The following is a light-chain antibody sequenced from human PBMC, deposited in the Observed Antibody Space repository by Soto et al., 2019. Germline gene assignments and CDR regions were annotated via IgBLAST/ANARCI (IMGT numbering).Light chain of an antibody. V-gene: IGKV3-11*01. CDR3: QQRSNWLFT. Sequence: EIVLTQSPVTLSLSPGERATLSCRASQSVSSYLAWYQQKPGQAPRLLIYDASNRATGIPARFSGSGSGTDFTLTINSLEPEDFAVYYCQQRSNWLFTFGPGTKVDIK. J-gene: IGKJ3*01. CDR1: QSVSSY. CDR2: DAS.